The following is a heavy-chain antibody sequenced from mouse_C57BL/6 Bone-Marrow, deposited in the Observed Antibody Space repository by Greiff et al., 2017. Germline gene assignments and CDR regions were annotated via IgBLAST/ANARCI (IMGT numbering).Heavy chain of an antibody. D-gene: IGHD2-13*01. CDR2: IYPRSGNT. CDR3: SRTDGDRAMDY. V-gene: IGHV1-81*01. Sequence: QVQLQQSGAELARPGASVKLSCKASGYTFTSYGISWVKQRTGQGLEWIGEIYPRSGNTYYNEKFKGKATLTADKSSSTAYMQLSSLTSEDSAVYFCSRTDGDRAMDYWGQGTSVTVSS. CDR1: GYTFTSYG. J-gene: IGHJ4*01.